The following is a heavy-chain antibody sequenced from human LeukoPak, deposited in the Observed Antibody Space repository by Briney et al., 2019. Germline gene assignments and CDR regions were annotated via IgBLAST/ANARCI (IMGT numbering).Heavy chain of an antibody. J-gene: IGHJ3*02. CDR2: INVASGDT. V-gene: IGHV1-2*02. Sequence: GASVKVSCMASRSSFSGYYLHWVRQAPGQGLEWLGSINVASGDTIYKKTFQGRVTVTRDTSVNTVYMEMNNLTADDTALYFCAKETSIVIEDIEGGGCDIWGQRTMVTV. D-gene: IGHD2/OR15-2a*01. CDR3: AKETSIVIEDIEGGGCDI. CDR1: RSSFSGYY.